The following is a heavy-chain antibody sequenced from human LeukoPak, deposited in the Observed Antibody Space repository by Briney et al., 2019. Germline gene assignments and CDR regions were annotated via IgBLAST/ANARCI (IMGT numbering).Heavy chain of an antibody. Sequence: SETLSLTCAVSGASVTDYYWSWIRQSPGKGLEWISYIHHSGNSDYNPSLRSRVTSSLDTSKNQFSLNLISVTAADTAVYYCTRGHWGLQSWSQGTLVTVSS. CDR1: GASVTDYY. CDR3: TRGHWGLQS. CDR2: IHHSGNS. J-gene: IGHJ5*02. V-gene: IGHV4-59*02. D-gene: IGHD7-27*01.